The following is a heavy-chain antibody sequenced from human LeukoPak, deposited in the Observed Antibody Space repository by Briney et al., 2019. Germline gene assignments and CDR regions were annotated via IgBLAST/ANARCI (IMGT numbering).Heavy chain of an antibody. J-gene: IGHJ4*02. CDR2: ISDDGSNK. CDR1: GFTFSSYA. Sequence: PGGSLRLSCAASGFTFSSYAMHWVRQAPGKGLEWMAVISDDGSNKYYADSVKGRFTISRDNSKNTLYLQMNSLRAEDTAVYYCAKGDIAARPGGFDYWGQGTLVTVSS. V-gene: IGHV3-30*04. D-gene: IGHD6-6*01. CDR3: AKGDIAARPGGFDY.